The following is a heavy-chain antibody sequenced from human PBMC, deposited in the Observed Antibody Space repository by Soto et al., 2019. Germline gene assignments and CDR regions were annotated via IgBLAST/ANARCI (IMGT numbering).Heavy chain of an antibody. CDR2: INPNSGGT. CDR1: GYTFTGYY. Sequence: ASVKVSCKASGYTFTGYYMHWVRQAPGQGLEWMGWINPNSGGTNYAQKFQGRVTMTRDTSISTAYMELSRLRSDDTAVYYCARVSGIAAVAFFDCCGQGTLVTVSS. V-gene: IGHV1-2*02. CDR3: ARVSGIAAVAFFDC. D-gene: IGHD6-13*01. J-gene: IGHJ4*02.